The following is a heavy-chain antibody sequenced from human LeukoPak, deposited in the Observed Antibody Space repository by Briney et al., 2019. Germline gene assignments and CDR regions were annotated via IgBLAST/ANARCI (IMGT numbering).Heavy chain of an antibody. CDR2: IYHSGST. J-gene: IGHJ4*02. Sequence: PSETLSLTCTVSGGSISSGGYYWSWIRQPPGKGLAWIGYIYHSGSTYYNPSLKSRVTISVDRSKNQFSLKLSSVTAADTAVYYCARMGIRLFDWLPTYYFDYWGQGTLVTVSS. D-gene: IGHD3-9*01. CDR1: GGSISSGGYY. CDR3: ARMGIRLFDWLPTYYFDY. V-gene: IGHV4-30-2*01.